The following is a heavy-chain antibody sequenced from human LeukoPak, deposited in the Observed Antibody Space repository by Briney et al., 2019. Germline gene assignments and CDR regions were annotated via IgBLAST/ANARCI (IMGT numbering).Heavy chain of an antibody. CDR2: INTDGSST. CDR3: ARDPGSGSYYY. V-gene: IGHV3-74*01. D-gene: IGHD1-26*01. CDR1: GFTFSSYW. Sequence: GGSLRLSCAASGFTFSSYWMHWVRQAPGKGLVWVSRINTDGSSTSYADSVKGRFTISRDNAKNTLYLQMNSLRAEDTAVYYCARDPGSGSYYYWGQGTLVTVSS. J-gene: IGHJ4*02.